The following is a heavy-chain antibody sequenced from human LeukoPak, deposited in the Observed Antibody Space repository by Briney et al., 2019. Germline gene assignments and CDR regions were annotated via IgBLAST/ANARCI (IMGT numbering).Heavy chain of an antibody. CDR3: ARRDCTSFKCYSFDY. D-gene: IGHD2-21*01. J-gene: IGHJ4*02. CDR1: GFRFSDFD. V-gene: IGHV3-73*01. Sequence: GGSLKLSCAASGFRFSDFDVHWVRQASGKGLEWVGRIRTRADGFDIEYAASVKGRFTLPRDDSRNMASLQMDSLRTEDTAVYYCARRDCTSFKCYSFDYWGQGILVAVSS. CDR2: IRTRADGFDI.